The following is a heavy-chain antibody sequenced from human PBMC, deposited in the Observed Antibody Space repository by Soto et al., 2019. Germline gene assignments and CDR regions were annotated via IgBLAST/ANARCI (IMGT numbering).Heavy chain of an antibody. Sequence: QVHLEESGPGLVKPSQTLSLTCTVLGDSIRSGDYYWNWIRQPPGRGLEWIGYIYYSGSTYYNPSLKSRLTMSVDTSKNQFSLRLSSVIAADTAVYYCARSVGYYYYGMHVWGQGTTVIASS. CDR1: GDSIRSGDYY. CDR3: ARSVGYYYYGMHV. CDR2: IYYSGST. V-gene: IGHV4-30-4*01. D-gene: IGHD1-26*01. J-gene: IGHJ6*02.